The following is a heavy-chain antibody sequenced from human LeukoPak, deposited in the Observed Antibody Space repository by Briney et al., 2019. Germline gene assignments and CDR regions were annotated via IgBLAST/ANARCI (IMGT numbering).Heavy chain of an antibody. D-gene: IGHD6-19*01. CDR2: IYTSGST. J-gene: IGHJ4*02. Sequence: SETLSLTCTVSGGSISSYYWSWIRQPAGKGLEWIGRIYTSGSTNYNPSLKSRVTMSVDTSKNQSSLKLSSVTAADTAVYYCARDSRGAGWYVIDYWGQGTLVTVSS. CDR1: GGSISSYY. CDR3: ARDSRGAGWYVIDY. V-gene: IGHV4-4*07.